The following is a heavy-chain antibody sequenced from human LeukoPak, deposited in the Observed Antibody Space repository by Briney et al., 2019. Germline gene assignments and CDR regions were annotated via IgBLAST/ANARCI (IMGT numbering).Heavy chain of an antibody. J-gene: IGHJ6*03. CDR2: IYYSGST. V-gene: IGHV4-59*01. D-gene: IGHD5-18*01. CDR1: GGSINYYY. CDR3: ARTTEGGYTYNYFYYYYMDV. Sequence: SETLSLTCAVSGGSINYYYWSWIRQPPGKGLEWIGYIYYSGSTNYNPSLKSRVTISVDTSKNQFSLKLSSVTAADSAVYYCARTTEGGYTYNYFYYYYMDVWGKGTTVTISS.